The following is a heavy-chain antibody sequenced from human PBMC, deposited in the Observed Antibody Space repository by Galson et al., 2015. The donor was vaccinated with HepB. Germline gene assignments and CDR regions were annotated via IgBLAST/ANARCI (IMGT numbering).Heavy chain of an antibody. D-gene: IGHD6-13*01. J-gene: IGHJ6*02. CDR3: ARDYASSWYFNHYYGMDV. CDR2: ISYDGSNK. Sequence: SLRLSCAASGFTFSSYAMHWVRQAPGKGLEWVAVISYDGSNKYYADSVKGRFPISRDNSKNTLYLQMNGLRAEDTAVYYCARDYASSWYFNHYYGMDVWGQGTTVTVSS. CDR1: GFTFSSYA. V-gene: IGHV3-30*04.